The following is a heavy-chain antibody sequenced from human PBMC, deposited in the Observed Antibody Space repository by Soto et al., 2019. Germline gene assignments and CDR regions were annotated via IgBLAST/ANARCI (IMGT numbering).Heavy chain of an antibody. CDR1: GYTFSTYG. D-gene: IGHD6-13*01. CDR2: ISPYNGKT. CDR3: ARETYSIRWINWFDP. J-gene: IGHJ5*02. Sequence: ASVKVSCKASGYTFSTYGISWLRQAPGQGLEWMGWISPYNGKTDYAQKVQGRVTMTTDTSTNTAYMELRSLRSDDTAVYYCARETYSIRWINWFDPWGQGTLVTVSS. V-gene: IGHV1-18*01.